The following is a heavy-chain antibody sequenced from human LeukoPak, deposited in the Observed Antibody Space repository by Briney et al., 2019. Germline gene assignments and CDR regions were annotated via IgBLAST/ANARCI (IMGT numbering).Heavy chain of an antibody. J-gene: IGHJ3*02. V-gene: IGHV3-21*01. CDR1: GFTFSSYS. D-gene: IGHD2-2*01. CDR2: ISSSSSYI. CDR3: ARESAGIVVVPAARDDAFDI. Sequence: GGSLRLSCAASGFTFSSYSMNWVRQAPGKGLEWVSSISSSSSYIYYADSVKGRFTISRDNAKNSLYLQMNSLRAEDTAVYYCARESAGIVVVPAARDDAFDIWGQGTLVTVSS.